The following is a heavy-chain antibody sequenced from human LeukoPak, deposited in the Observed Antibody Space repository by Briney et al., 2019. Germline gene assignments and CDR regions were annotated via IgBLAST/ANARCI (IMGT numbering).Heavy chain of an antibody. V-gene: IGHV5-51*01. CDR1: GYSFTGYW. CDR2: IYPGDSDT. J-gene: IGHJ4*02. Sequence: GESLKISCKGSGYSFTGYWIGWVRQMPGKGLEWMGIIYPGDSDTRYSPSFQGQVTISADKSISTAYLQWSSLKASDTAMYYCARQDYYGSSGSDYFDYWGQGTLVTVSS. D-gene: IGHD3-22*01. CDR3: ARQDYYGSSGSDYFDY.